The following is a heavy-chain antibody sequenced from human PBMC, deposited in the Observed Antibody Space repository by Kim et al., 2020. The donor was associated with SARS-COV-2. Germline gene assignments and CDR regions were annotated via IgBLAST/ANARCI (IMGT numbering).Heavy chain of an antibody. J-gene: IGHJ6*02. CDR2: IYSGGRT. D-gene: IGHD2-21*01. Sequence: GGSLRLSCAASGFTVSSHYMSWVRQAPGKGLEWVSVIYSGGRTYHADSVKGRFTIFRDDSKNTLDLQINSLRVEDTGVYYCPRDAYFYYGMDVWGQGTT. CDR3: PRDAYFYYGMDV. V-gene: IGHV3-66*01. CDR1: GFTVSSHY.